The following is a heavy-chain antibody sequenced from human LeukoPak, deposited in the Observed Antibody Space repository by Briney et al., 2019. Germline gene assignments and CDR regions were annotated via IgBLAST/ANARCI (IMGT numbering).Heavy chain of an antibody. CDR3: ARDGPGIAAAAPSIDY. Sequence: GGSLRLSCAASGFTFSSYSMNWVRQAPGKGLEWVSSISSSSSYIYYADSVKGRFTISRDNAKNSLYLQMNSLRAEDTAVYYCARDGPGIAAAAPSIDYWGQGTLVTVSS. V-gene: IGHV3-21*01. CDR2: ISSSSSYI. J-gene: IGHJ4*02. CDR1: GFTFSSYS. D-gene: IGHD6-13*01.